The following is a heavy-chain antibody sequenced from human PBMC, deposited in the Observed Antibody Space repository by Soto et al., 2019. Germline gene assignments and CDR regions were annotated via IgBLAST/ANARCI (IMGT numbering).Heavy chain of an antibody. CDR3: ATDSPLITGTTNDAFDI. J-gene: IGHJ3*02. Sequence: GASVKVSCKVSGYTLTELSMHWVRQAHGKGLEWMGGFDPEDGETIYAQKFQGRVTMTEDTPTDTAYMELSSLRSEDTAVYYCATDSPLITGTTNDAFDISGQGTMVTVSS. CDR1: GYTLTELS. D-gene: IGHD1-7*01. CDR2: FDPEDGET. V-gene: IGHV1-24*01.